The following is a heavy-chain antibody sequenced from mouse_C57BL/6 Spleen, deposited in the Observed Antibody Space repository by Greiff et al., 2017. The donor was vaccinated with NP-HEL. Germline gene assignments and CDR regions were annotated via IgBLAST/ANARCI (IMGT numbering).Heavy chain of an antibody. D-gene: IGHD1-1*01. CDR1: GFSLSTFGMG. V-gene: IGHV8-8*01. Sequence: QVTLKESGPGILQPSQTLSLTCSFSGFSLSTFGMGVGWIRQPSGKGLEWLAHIWWDDDKYYNPALKSRLTISKDTSKNQVFLKIANVDTADTATYYCARIGYYGSGRDYAMDYWGQGTSVTVSS. CDR2: IWWDDDK. J-gene: IGHJ4*01. CDR3: ARIGYYGSGRDYAMDY.